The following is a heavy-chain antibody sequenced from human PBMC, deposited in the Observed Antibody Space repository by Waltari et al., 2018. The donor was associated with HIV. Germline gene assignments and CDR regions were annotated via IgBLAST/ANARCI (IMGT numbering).Heavy chain of an antibody. D-gene: IGHD3-9*01. J-gene: IGHJ6*02. CDR2: IYYSGST. CDR3: ARAVGDYDILTGWGSYYYGMDV. CDR1: GGSISSSSYY. V-gene: IGHV4-39*07. Sequence: QLQLQESGPGLVKPSETLSLTCTVSGGSISSSSYYWGWIRQPPGKGLAWIGSIYYSGSTYYTPSLKSRVTISVDTSKNQFSLKLSSVTAADTAVYYCARAVGDYDILTGWGSYYYGMDVWGQGTTVTVSS.